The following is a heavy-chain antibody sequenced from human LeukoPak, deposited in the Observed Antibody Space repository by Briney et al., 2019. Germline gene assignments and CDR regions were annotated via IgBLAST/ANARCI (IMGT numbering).Heavy chain of an antibody. CDR1: GFTFSSHW. CDR3: AREPDDYETFDY. CDR2: IKQDGTEI. D-gene: IGHD4-17*01. V-gene: IGHV3-7*01. J-gene: IGHJ4*02. Sequence: GGSLRLSCAASGFTFSSHWMSWVRQAPGKGPEWVANIKQDGTEIYYVDSVKGRFTISRDNAKNSLYLQMNSLRAEDTAVYYCAREPDDYETFDYWGQGTLVTVPS.